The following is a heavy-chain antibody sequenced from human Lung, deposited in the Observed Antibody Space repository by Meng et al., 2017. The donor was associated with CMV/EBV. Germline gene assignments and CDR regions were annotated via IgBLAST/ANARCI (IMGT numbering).Heavy chain of an antibody. V-gene: IGHV3-74*01. CDR3: ARDLVPFGVVIAYGMDV. CDR1: GFSFSNFW. D-gene: IGHD3-3*01. Sequence: GGSXRLXCAASGFSFSNFWMHWVRQAPGKGLVWVSRINSEGHSATYADSVKGRFTISRDNSKNTLYLQMNSLRAEDTAVYYCARDLVPFGVVIAYGMDVXGQGXTVTVSS. CDR2: INSEGHSA. J-gene: IGHJ6*02.